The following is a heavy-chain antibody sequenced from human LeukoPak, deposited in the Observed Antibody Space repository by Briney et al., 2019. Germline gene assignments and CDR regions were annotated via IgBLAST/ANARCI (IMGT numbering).Heavy chain of an antibody. Sequence: RPSEPLSLTCTVSGGSISSCTYYWGWIRQPPGKGLEWIGRWYYSGSTYYNSSLKSRVTILVDTSNKKFSLKLTSVTAADTAVYYCARHHYASGILPYMDVWGKGTTVTISS. CDR1: GGSISSCTYY. CDR3: ARHHYASGILPYMDV. J-gene: IGHJ6*03. D-gene: IGHD3-10*01. V-gene: IGHV4-39*01. CDR2: WYYSGST.